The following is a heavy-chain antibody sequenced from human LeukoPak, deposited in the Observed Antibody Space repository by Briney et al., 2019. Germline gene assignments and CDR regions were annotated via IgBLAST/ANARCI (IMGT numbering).Heavy chain of an antibody. J-gene: IGHJ4*02. V-gene: IGHV3-7*04. CDR2: IKQDGSEK. CDR1: GFTFNDYE. CDR3: ARGHDYVGY. Sequence: GGSLRLSCAASGFTFNDYEMTWVRQAPGKGLEWVANIKQDGSEKYYVDSVRGRFTISRDNAKNSLYLQMNSRRAEDTAVYYCARGHDYVGYWGQGTLVTVSS.